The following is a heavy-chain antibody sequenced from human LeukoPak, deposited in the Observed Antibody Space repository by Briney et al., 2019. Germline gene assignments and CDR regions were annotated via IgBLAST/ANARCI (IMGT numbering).Heavy chain of an antibody. J-gene: IGHJ6*02. CDR2: IWYDGSNK. V-gene: IGHV3-33*08. Sequence: PGGSLRLSCAASGFTFSSYGMHWVRQAPGKGLEWVAVIWYDGSNKYYADSVKGRFTISRDNSKNTLYLQMNSLRAEDTAVYYCAREGLSSSPNGYYYYYGMDVWGQGTTVTVSS. D-gene: IGHD6-13*01. CDR1: GFTFSSYG. CDR3: AREGLSSSPNGYYYYYGMDV.